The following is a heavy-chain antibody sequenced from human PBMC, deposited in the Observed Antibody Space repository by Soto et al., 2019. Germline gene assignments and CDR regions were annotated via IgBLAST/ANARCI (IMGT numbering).Heavy chain of an antibody. CDR1: GFTFSSYA. CDR2: ISYDGSNK. Sequence: PGGSLRLSCAASGFTFSSYAMHWVRQAPGKGLEWVAVISYDGSNKYYADSVEGRFTISRDNSKNTLYLQMNSLRAEDTAVYYCARDFTGFDYWGQGTLVTVSS. V-gene: IGHV3-30-3*01. CDR3: ARDFTGFDY. J-gene: IGHJ4*02.